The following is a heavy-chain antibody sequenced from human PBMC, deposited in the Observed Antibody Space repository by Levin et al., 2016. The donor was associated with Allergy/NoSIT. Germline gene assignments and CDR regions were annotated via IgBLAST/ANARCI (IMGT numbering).Heavy chain of an antibody. CDR1: GGSINSGGYY. D-gene: IGHD3-10*01. CDR2: IFYSGGT. CDR3: ARDRRKSGTFDF. Sequence: LRLSCTVSGGSINSGGYYWNWIRQHPGKGLEWIGYIFYSGGTYYNPSLRSRASMSVDTSGNQFSLNLNSVTAADTAIYFCARDRRKSGTFDFWGQGALVTVSS. V-gene: IGHV4-31*03. J-gene: IGHJ4*02.